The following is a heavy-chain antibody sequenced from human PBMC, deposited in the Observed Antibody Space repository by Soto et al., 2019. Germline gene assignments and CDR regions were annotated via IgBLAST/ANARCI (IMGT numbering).Heavy chain of an antibody. CDR3: ARVPVGAPRRYFDY. D-gene: IGHD1-26*01. J-gene: IGHJ4*02. CDR2: IYYSGST. CDR1: GGSISSYY. V-gene: IGHV4-59*01. Sequence: KPSETLSLTCTVSGGSISSYYWSWIRQHPGKGLEWIGYIYYSGSTNYNTSLKSRVTISVDTSKNQVALKLSSVTAADTAVYYCARVPVGAPRRYFDYWGQGTLVTVSS.